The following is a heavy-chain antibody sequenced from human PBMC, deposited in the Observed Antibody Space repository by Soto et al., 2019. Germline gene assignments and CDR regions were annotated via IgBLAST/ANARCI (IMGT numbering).Heavy chain of an antibody. Sequence: GGSLRLSCAASGFTFSSYAMSWVRQAPGKGLEWVSAISGSGGSTYYADSVKGRFTISRDNSKNTLYLQMNSLRAEDTAVYYCAKDGMCTWGSGSCETQYYYYYGMDVWGQGTTVTVSS. J-gene: IGHJ6*02. CDR2: ISGSGGST. CDR1: GFTFSSYA. D-gene: IGHD1-26*01. V-gene: IGHV3-23*01. CDR3: AKDGMCTWGSGSCETQYYYYYGMDV.